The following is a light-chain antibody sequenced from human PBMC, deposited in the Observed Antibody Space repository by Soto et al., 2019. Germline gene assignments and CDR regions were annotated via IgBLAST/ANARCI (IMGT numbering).Light chain of an antibody. Sequence: EIVMTQSPATLSVSPGESASLSGRASQKISSTVLAWYHQKPGQDPSLLSYGASSRTTGIPDRFSGRGSGKDFTLTISRLEPEDCAVYYCQQYDKSFTLGGGTK. V-gene: IGKV3-20*01. J-gene: IGKJ4*01. CDR2: GAS. CDR3: QQYDKSFT. CDR1: QKISSTV.